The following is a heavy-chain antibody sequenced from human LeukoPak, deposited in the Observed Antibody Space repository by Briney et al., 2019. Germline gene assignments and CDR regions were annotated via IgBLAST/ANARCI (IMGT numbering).Heavy chain of an antibody. CDR1: GFTFSTYW. CDR3: VRGITMFQH. J-gene: IGHJ1*01. CDR2: IEADASST. V-gene: IGHV3-74*01. Sequence: PGGSLRLSCVASGFTFSTYWMHWVRQAPGKGLVWLSRIEADASSTTYADSVKGRFTISRDNAKNTLYLQMNSLRAEDTAFYYCVRGITMFQHWGQGTLVTVSS. D-gene: IGHD3-10*01.